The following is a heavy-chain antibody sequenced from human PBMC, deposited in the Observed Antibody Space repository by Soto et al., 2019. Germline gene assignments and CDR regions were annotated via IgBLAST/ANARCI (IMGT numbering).Heavy chain of an antibody. CDR2: IWYDGSNK. Sequence: QVQLVESGGGVVQPGRSLRLSCAASGFTFSSYGMHWVRQAPGKGLEWVAVIWYDGSNKYYADSVKGRFTISRDNSKNTLDLQMNSLRAEDTAVYYCARAHAYYDILGGGGGNAENYFDYWGQGTLVTVSS. CDR1: GFTFSSYG. D-gene: IGHD3-9*01. J-gene: IGHJ4*02. V-gene: IGHV3-33*01. CDR3: ARAHAYYDILGGGGGNAENYFDY.